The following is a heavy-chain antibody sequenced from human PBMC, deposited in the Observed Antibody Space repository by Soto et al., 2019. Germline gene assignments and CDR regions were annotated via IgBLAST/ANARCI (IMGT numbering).Heavy chain of an antibody. D-gene: IGHD2-8*01. V-gene: IGHV3-49*03. Sequence: QPGGSLRLSCTASGFTFGDYAMSCFRQAPGKGLEWVGFIRSKAYGGTTEYAASVKGRFTISRDDSKSIAYLQMNSLKTEDTAVYYCTRDRYCTNGVCYRGSYYYGTDVWGQGTTVTVSS. CDR3: TRDRYCTNGVCYRGSYYYGTDV. CDR1: GFTFGDYA. CDR2: IRSKAYGGTT. J-gene: IGHJ6*02.